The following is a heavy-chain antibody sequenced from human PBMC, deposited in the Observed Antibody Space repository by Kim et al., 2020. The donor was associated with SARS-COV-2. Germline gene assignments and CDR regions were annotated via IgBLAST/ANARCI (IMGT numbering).Heavy chain of an antibody. CDR2: IYYSGST. J-gene: IGHJ4*02. V-gene: IGHV4-31*03. Sequence: SETLSLTCTVSGGSISSGGYYWSWIRQHPGKGLEWIGYIYYSGSTYYNPSLKSRVTISVDTSKNQFSLKLSSVTAADTAVYYCARGGIWKSGSFDYWGQGTLVTVSS. D-gene: IGHD3-3*01. CDR3: ARGGIWKSGSFDY. CDR1: GGSISSGGYY.